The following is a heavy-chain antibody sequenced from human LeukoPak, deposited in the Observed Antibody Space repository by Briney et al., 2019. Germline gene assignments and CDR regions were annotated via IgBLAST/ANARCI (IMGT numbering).Heavy chain of an antibody. D-gene: IGHD6-6*01. Sequence: GGSLRLFCAASGFTFSSYAMSWVRQAPGRGVEWVSAISGSGGSTYYADCVKGRFTISRDNSKNTLYLQMNSLRAEDTAVYYCAKYISSGYRYFDYWGQGTLVTFSS. J-gene: IGHJ4*02. CDR1: GFTFSSYA. CDR2: ISGSGGST. V-gene: IGHV3-23*01. CDR3: AKYISSGYRYFDY.